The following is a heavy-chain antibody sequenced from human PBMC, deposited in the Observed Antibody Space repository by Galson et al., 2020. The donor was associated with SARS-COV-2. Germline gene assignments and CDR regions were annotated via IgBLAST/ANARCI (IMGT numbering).Heavy chain of an antibody. Sequence: GESLKISCVASGFTFRSYAMTWVRQAPGKGLEWVSIIFSEHSTYYADSVKGRFTISRDNSKNTLYLQMNSLRTEDTAIYYCARSWTGAVFDYWGQGTPVTVSS. CDR3: ARSWTGAVFDY. CDR2: IFSEHST. J-gene: IGHJ4*02. V-gene: IGHV3-23*03. CDR1: GFTFRSYA. D-gene: IGHD3-10*01.